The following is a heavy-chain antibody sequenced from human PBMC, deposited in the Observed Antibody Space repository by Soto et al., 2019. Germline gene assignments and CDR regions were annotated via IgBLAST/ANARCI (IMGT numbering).Heavy chain of an antibody. V-gene: IGHV3-66*01. CDR2: INRGGSI. CDR1: GFTVSSKY. Sequence: GGSLRLSCAASGFTVSSKYMSWVRQAPGKGLEWVSLINRGGSISYADSVKGRFTISRDNSKNTLYLQINSLRAEDTAVYYCTRDTLNGMDVGGQGTTVTVSS. J-gene: IGHJ6*02. CDR3: TRDTLNGMDV.